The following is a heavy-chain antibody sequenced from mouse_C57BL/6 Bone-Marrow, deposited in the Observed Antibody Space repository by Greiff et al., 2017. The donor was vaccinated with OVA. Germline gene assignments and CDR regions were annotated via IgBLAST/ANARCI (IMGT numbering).Heavy chain of an antibody. CDR3: ARRRDYDVGVQDY. V-gene: IGHV1-69*01. J-gene: IGHJ4*01. CDR2: IDPSDSYT. D-gene: IGHD2-4*01. CDR1: GYTFTSYW. Sequence: QMQLKQPGAELVMPGASVKLSCKASGYTFTSYWMHWVKQRPGQGLEWIGEIDPSDSYTNYNQKFKGKSTLTVDKSSSTAYMQLSSLTSEDSAVYYCARRRDYDVGVQDYWGQGTSVTVSS.